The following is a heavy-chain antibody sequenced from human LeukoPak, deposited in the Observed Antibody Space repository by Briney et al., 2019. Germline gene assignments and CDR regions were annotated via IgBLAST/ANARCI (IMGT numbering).Heavy chain of an antibody. J-gene: IGHJ5*02. CDR3: AKDPRPVVVVAASWFDP. CDR2: ISGSGGST. Sequence: GGSLRLSCAASGFTFSSYSMSWVRQAPGKGLEWVSAISGSGGSTYYADSVKGRFTISRDNSKNTLYLQMNSLRAEDTAVYYCAKDPRPVVVVAASWFDPWGQGTLVTVSS. CDR1: GFTFSSYS. D-gene: IGHD2-15*01. V-gene: IGHV3-23*01.